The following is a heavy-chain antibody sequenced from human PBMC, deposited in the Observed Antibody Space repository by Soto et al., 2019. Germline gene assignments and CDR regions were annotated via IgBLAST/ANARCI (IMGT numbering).Heavy chain of an antibody. J-gene: IGHJ5*02. CDR3: VRGGSKYAS. CDR2: IKPDESEK. CDR1: GFTFSDSW. Sequence: EVQLVESGGGLVQPWGSLRLSCTASGFTFSDSWMTWVRQAPGKGLEWVARIKPDESEKKYADSVKGRFSISRDNAKNSMDLQMYSLRGEDTAVYYCVRGGSKYASWGQGTLVTVSS. V-gene: IGHV3-7*01. D-gene: IGHD4-4*01.